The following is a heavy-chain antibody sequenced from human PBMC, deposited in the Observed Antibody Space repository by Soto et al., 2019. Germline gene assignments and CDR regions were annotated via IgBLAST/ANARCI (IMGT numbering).Heavy chain of an antibody. V-gene: IGHV3-21*06. CDR1: GFTFSDEN. J-gene: IGHJ6*02. CDR3: ARDSDCHSTSCFFPPHV. Sequence: GGLRLSCSASGFTFSDENMSWVRQVPGKGLEWVSGISGGGSYIFYADSVQGRFSISRDNPKNSLFLEMNSLRVEDTAVYYCARDSDCHSTSCFFPPHVWGQGTTVTVSS. CDR2: ISGGGSYI. D-gene: IGHD2-2*01.